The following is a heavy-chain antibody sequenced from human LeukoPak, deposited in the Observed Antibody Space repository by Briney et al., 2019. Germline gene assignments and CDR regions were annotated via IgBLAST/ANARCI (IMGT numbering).Heavy chain of an antibody. CDR3: ASGVAPAVVDY. CDR1: GGSISSGGYY. D-gene: IGHD2-2*01. J-gene: IGHJ4*02. CDR2: IYTSGST. Sequence: SETLSLTCTVSGGSISSGGYYWSWIRQPAGKGLEWIGRIYTSGSTNYNPSLKSRVTISVGTSKNQFSLKLSSVTAADTAVYYCASGVAPAVVDYWGQGTLVTVSS. V-gene: IGHV4-61*02.